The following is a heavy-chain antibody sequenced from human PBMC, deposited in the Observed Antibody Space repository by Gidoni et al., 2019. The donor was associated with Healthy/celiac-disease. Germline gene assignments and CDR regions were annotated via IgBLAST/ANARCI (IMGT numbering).Heavy chain of an antibody. D-gene: IGHD3-10*01. CDR1: GGSISSSGYY. J-gene: IGHJ4*02. CDR3: ARDRLLLWFGELTRVLDY. V-gene: IGHV4-31*03. CDR2: IYYSGST. Sequence: QVQLQESGPGLVKPSQTLSLTCTVSGGSISSSGYYWSWIRQHPGKGLEWIGYIYYSGSTYYNPSLKSRVTISVDTSKNQFSLKLSSVTAADTAVYYCARDRLLLWFGELTRVLDYWGQGTLVTVSS.